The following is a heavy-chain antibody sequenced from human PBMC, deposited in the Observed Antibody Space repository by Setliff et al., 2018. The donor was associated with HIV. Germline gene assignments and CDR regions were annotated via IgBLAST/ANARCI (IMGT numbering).Heavy chain of an antibody. V-gene: IGHV3-49*04. CDR1: GFNFGDYG. J-gene: IGHJ4*02. CDR3: TTKGRDVSTLEAPG. D-gene: IGHD2-15*01. CDR2: IRNKDYGETT. Sequence: GGSLRLSCTTSGFNFGDYGMSWVRQAPGKGLEWVSFIRNKDYGETTEYAASVKGRFTISRDDSNSIAYLQMSSLTTEDTALYYCTTKGRDVSTLEAPGWGQGTLVTVSS.